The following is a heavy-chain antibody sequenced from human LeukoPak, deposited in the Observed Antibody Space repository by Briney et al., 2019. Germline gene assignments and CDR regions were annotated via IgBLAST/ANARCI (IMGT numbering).Heavy chain of an antibody. CDR3: ARLWEQWLVDDAFDI. Sequence: GESLKISCKGSGYSFTSYWIGWVRQMPGKGLEWMGIIYPGDSDTGYSPSFQGQVTISADKSISTAYLQWSSLKASDTAMYYCARLWEQWLVDDAFDIWGQGTMVTVSS. CDR1: GYSFTSYW. D-gene: IGHD6-19*01. J-gene: IGHJ3*02. V-gene: IGHV5-51*01. CDR2: IYPGDSDT.